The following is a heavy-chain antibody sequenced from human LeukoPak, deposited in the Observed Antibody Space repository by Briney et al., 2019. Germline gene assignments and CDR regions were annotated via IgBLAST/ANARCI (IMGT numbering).Heavy chain of an antibody. Sequence: TFSSYSMNYISYADSVKGRFTIPRDNAKNSLYLQMNSLGAEDTAVYYCAREGYYSGMDVWGQGTTVTVSS. CDR2: SSYSMNYI. CDR3: AREGYYSGMDV. V-gene: IGHV3-21*01. J-gene: IGHJ6*02.